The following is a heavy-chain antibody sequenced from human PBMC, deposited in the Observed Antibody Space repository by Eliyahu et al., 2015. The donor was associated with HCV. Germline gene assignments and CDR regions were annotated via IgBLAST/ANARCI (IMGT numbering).Heavy chain of an antibody. J-gene: IGHJ5*02. V-gene: IGHV4-59*01. CDR2: IYYTGTT. D-gene: IGHD6-19*01. CDR3: ATRRGYTSGWYWFDP. Sequence: QVQLQESGPGLVKPSETLSLTCTVSGGXIXDXXWTWIRQPPGKGLEWIGXIYYTGTTNYNXSLRGRVTMSLDTSKSQFSLNLRSVTAADTAVYYCATRRGYTSGWYWFDPWGQGTLVTVSS. CDR1: GGXIXDXX.